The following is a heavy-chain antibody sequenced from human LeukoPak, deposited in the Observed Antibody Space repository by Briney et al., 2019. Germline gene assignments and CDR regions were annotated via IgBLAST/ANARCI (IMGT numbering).Heavy chain of an antibody. Sequence: SDTLSLTCTVSGGSMSSSSYYWGWIRQSPGKGLEWIGSIYYSGANHYNPSLKSRVTMSVDTSNNHFSVKLTSVTATDTAVYYCVRVRGYWLVRGYLDYWGQGTQVTVSS. CDR1: GGSMSSSSYY. V-gene: IGHV4-39*02. CDR3: VRVRGYWLVRGYLDY. D-gene: IGHD6-19*01. J-gene: IGHJ4*02. CDR2: IYYSGAN.